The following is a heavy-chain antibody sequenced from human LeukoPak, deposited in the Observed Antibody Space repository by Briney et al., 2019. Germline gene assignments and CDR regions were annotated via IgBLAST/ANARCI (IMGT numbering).Heavy chain of an antibody. D-gene: IGHD1-26*01. CDR1: GFTFTNYA. CDR3: AKDRSIGTYYTFDH. Sequence: PGGSLRLSCAASGFTFTNYAMTWVRQAPGKGLEWVSSISASGVMTYYADSVKGRFTVSRDNSKNSLYLQMSSLTAADTAVYYCAKDRSIGTYYTFDHWGQGTLVTASS. V-gene: IGHV3-23*01. CDR2: ISASGVMT. J-gene: IGHJ4*02.